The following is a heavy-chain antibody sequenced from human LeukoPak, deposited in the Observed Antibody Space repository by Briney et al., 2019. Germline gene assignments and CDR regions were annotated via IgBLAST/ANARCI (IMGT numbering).Heavy chain of an antibody. Sequence: GESLKISCAASGFTFSTYWMTWVPQAPGKGLEWVANIRQDGSQTYYVHSVKGRFTISRDNATNSLYLQMVSLRVDDTAVYYCARDSPAGSNWRSEPTFDYWGQGNLVTVSS. D-gene: IGHD1-26*01. CDR1: GFTFSTYW. CDR2: IRQDGSQT. CDR3: ARDSPAGSNWRSEPTFDY. V-gene: IGHV3-7*04. J-gene: IGHJ4*02.